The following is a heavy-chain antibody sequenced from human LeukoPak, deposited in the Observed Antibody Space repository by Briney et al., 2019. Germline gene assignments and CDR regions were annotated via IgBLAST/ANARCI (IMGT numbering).Heavy chain of an antibody. CDR3: AKSNGYGLIDI. J-gene: IGHJ3*02. D-gene: IGHD3-22*01. CDR1: GGSFSGYY. CDR2: IFYSGST. Sequence: PSETLSLTCAVYGGSFSGYYWGWGRQPSGKALEWIGNIFYSGSTYYSPSLKSRVTISLDTSRNQFSLKLNSVTAADTAVYYCAKSNGYGLIDIWGQGTMVTVSS. V-gene: IGHV4-34*12.